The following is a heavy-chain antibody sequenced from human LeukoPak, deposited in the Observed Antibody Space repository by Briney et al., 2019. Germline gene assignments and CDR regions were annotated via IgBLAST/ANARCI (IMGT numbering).Heavy chain of an antibody. CDR3: WGPPTTWAFDI. CDR1: GFTFSSYW. Sequence: PGGSLRLSCAASGFTFSSYWMSWVRQAPGKGLEWVANIKQDGSEKYYVDSVKGRFTISRDNAKNSLYLQMNSLRAEDTAVYYCWGPPTTWAFDIWGQGTMVTVSS. D-gene: IGHD7-27*01. J-gene: IGHJ3*02. V-gene: IGHV3-7*01. CDR2: IKQDGSEK.